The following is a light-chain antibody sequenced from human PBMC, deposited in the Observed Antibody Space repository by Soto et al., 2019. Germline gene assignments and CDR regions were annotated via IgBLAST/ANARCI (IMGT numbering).Light chain of an antibody. CDR3: AAWDDTLNGMV. V-gene: IGLV1-47*01. CDR2: RAS. CDR1: SSNIGSNY. Sequence: QSVLTQPPSASGTPGQRVTISCSGSSSNIGSNYVYWYQQVPGTAPRLLMYRASQRPSGVPDRFSGSKSGTSASVAISGLRSEEEADYYCAAWDDTLNGMVFGGGIKVTVL. J-gene: IGLJ2*01.